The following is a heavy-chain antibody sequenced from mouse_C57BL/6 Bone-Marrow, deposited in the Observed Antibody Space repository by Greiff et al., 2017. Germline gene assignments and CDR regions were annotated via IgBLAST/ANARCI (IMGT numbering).Heavy chain of an antibody. CDR1: GFNIKDDY. J-gene: IGHJ2*01. CDR2: IDPEIGDT. CDR3: SSFDGNYFDF. V-gene: IGHV14-4*01. D-gene: IGHD2-3*01. Sequence: VQLQQSGAELVRPGASVKLSCTASGFNIKDDYIHWVKQRPEEGLEWIGWIDPEIGDTEYASKLQGKATITSDTSSNTAYLQLSILTSEDTAFYYCSSFDGNYFDFWGQGTPLTVAS.